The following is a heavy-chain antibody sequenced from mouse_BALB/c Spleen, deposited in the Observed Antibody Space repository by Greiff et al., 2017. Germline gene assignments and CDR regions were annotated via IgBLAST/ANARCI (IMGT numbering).Heavy chain of an antibody. CDR2: IDPSDSET. V-gene: IGHV1S127*01. D-gene: IGHD1-2*01. Sequence: VQLQQSGPQLVRPGASVKISCKASGYSFTSYWMHWVKQRPGQGLEWIGMIDPSDSETRLNQKFKDKATLTVDKSSSTAYMQLSSPTSEDSAVYYCARGYGGGYYAMGYWGQGTSVTVAS. J-gene: IGHJ4*01. CDR1: GYSFTSYW. CDR3: ARGYGGGYYAMGY.